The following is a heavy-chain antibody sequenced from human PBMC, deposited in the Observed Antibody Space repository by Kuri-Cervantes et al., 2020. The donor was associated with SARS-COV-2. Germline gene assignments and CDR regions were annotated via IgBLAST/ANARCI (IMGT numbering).Heavy chain of an antibody. J-gene: IGHJ4*02. Sequence: GSLRLSFTVSGAPISSSTYYWGWIRESPGKWLECIGNIYESGDTYYSSSLKSRLSLSVDTSMNQFSLKLTSVTAADTAIYYCARHYAFDRFHKWGQGTQVTVSS. D-gene: IGHD3-9*01. CDR3: ARHYAFDRFHK. CDR1: GAPISSSTYY. V-gene: IGHV4-39*01. CDR2: IYESGDT.